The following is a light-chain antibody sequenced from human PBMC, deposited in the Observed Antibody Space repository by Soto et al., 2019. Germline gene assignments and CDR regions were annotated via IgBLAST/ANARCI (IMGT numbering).Light chain of an antibody. V-gene: IGKV3-11*01. CDR3: HQRQYWPPIT. J-gene: IGKJ5*01. Sequence: EVVLTQSPATLSLSPGARATLSCRTSLSVSVYLDWYQQKPGQAPRLLISDASNRATGIPARFSGSGSGTDFTLTISSLEPEDFAVYYCHQRQYWPPITFGQGTRLEIK. CDR2: DAS. CDR1: LSVSVY.